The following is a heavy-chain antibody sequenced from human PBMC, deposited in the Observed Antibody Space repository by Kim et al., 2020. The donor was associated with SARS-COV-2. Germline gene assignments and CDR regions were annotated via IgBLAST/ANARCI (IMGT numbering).Heavy chain of an antibody. D-gene: IGHD3-22*01. J-gene: IGHJ3*02. Sequence: GESLKISCKGSGYSFTSYWIGWVRQMPGKGLEWMGIIYPGDSDTRYSPSFQGQVTISADKSISTAYLQWSSLKASDTAMYYCARSYYYDSSGYYYDAFDIWGQETMVTVSS. CDR1: GYSFTSYW. V-gene: IGHV5-51*01. CDR2: IYPGDSDT. CDR3: ARSYYYDSSGYYYDAFDI.